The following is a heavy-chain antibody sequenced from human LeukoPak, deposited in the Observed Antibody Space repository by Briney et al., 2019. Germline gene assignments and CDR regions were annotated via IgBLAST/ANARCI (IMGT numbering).Heavy chain of an antibody. CDR1: GGSFSSYY. CDR2: IYTSGST. V-gene: IGHV4-4*07. J-gene: IGHJ6*02. D-gene: IGHD6-13*01. Sequence: SETLSLTCAVYGGSFSSYYWSWIRQPAGKGLEWIGRIYTSGSTNYNPSLKSRVTMSVDTSKNQFSLKLSSVTAADTAVYYCARDGRIAAAGPYYYYGMDVWGQGTTVTVSS. CDR3: ARDGRIAAAGPYYYYGMDV.